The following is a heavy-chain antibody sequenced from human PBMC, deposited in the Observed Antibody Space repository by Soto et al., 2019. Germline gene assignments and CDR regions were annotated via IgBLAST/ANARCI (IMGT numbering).Heavy chain of an antibody. CDR2: IYYSGST. CDR1: GGSISSYY. Sequence: LSLTCTVSGGSISSYYWSWIRQPPGKGLEWIGYIYYSGSTNYNPSLKSRVTISVDTSKNQFSLKLSSVTAAETAVYYCARENWKDPESPYYFDYWGQGTLVTVSA. CDR3: ARENWKDPESPYYFDY. D-gene: IGHD1-1*01. J-gene: IGHJ4*02. V-gene: IGHV4-59*01.